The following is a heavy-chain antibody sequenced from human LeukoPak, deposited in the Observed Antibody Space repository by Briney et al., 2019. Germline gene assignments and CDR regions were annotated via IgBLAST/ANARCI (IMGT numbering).Heavy chain of an antibody. CDR3: ARGGNYDSWSGRDFDY. J-gene: IGHJ4*02. CDR2: MNPNSGNT. Sequence: ASVKVSCKASGYTFTSYDINWVRQATGQGLEWMGWMNPNSGNTGYAQKFQGRVTITRNTSISTAYMELSSLRSEDTAVYYCARGGNYDSWSGRDFDYWGQGTLVTVSS. V-gene: IGHV1-8*03. CDR1: GYTFTSYD. D-gene: IGHD3-3*01.